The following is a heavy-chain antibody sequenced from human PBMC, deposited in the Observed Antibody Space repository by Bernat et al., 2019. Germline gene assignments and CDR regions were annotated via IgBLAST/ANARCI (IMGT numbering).Heavy chain of an antibody. V-gene: IGHV2-5*02. D-gene: IGHD6-19*01. J-gene: IGHJ4*02. CDR3: AHRQVGSDWYGPNFQY. CDR1: GFSLSTGGVG. Sequence: QITLKESGPTLVTPTQTLTLTCTFSGFSLSTGGVGVGWLRQPPGKALEWLALIYWDDDKYYSPSLKNRLTITKDTSRNQVVLTMTNMDPVDTGTYYCAHRQVGSDWYGPNFQYWGQGTLVTVSS. CDR2: IYWDDDK.